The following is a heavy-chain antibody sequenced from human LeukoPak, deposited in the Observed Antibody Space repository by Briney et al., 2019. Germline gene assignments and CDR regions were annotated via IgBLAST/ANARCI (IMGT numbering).Heavy chain of an antibody. CDR2: ISYDGSNK. D-gene: IGHD6-6*01. CDR1: GFTFSSYG. V-gene: IGHV3-30*03. CDR3: ARSGRPSTSYYYYGMDV. Sequence: PGGSLRLSCAASGFTFSSYGMHWVRQAPGKGLEWVAVISYDGSNKYYADSVKGRFTISRDNSKNTLYLQMNSLRAEDTAVYYCARSGRPSTSYYYYGMDVWGQGTTVTVSS. J-gene: IGHJ6*02.